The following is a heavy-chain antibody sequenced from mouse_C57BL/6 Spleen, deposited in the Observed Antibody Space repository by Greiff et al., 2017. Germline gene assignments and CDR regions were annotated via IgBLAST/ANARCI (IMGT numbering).Heavy chain of an antibody. V-gene: IGHV5-16*01. CDR3: ARIYGSSPYWYFDV. Sequence: EVKVEESEGGLVQPGSSMKLSCTASGFTFSDYYMAWVRQVPEKGLEWVANINYDGSSTYYLDSLKSRFIISRDNAKNILYLQMSSLKSEDTATYYCARIYGSSPYWYFDVWGTGTTVTVSS. J-gene: IGHJ1*03. CDR1: GFTFSDYY. D-gene: IGHD1-1*01. CDR2: INYDGSST.